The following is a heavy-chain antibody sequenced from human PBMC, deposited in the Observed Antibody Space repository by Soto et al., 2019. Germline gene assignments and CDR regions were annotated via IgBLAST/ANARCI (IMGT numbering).Heavy chain of an antibody. Sequence: QVQLVQSGAEVKKPGSSVKVSCKASGDTFSSYAISWVRQAPGQGLEWMGGIIPIFGTANYAQKFQGRVTITADKSTSTAYMELSSLRSEDTAVYYCARSMAGQWLVLRSFDYWGQGTLVTVSS. CDR1: GDTFSSYA. CDR2: IIPIFGTA. CDR3: ARSMAGQWLVLRSFDY. V-gene: IGHV1-69*06. J-gene: IGHJ4*02. D-gene: IGHD6-19*01.